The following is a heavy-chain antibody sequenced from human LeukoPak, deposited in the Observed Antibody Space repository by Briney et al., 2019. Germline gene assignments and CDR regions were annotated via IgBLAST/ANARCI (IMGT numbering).Heavy chain of an antibody. J-gene: IGHJ2*01. V-gene: IGHV3-53*01. D-gene: IGHD2-2*01. CDR2: IYSGGST. CDR3: ARDSTRYWYFDL. Sequence: GGSLRLSCAASGFTVSSNYMSWVRQAPGKGLEWVSVIYSGGSTYYADSVEGRFTISRDNSKNTLYLQMNSLRAEDTAVYYCARDSTRYWYFDLWGRGTLVTVSS. CDR1: GFTVSSNY.